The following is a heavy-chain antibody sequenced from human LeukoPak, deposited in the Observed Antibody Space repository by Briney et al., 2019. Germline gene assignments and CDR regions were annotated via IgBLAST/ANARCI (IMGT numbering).Heavy chain of an antibody. D-gene: IGHD7-27*01. V-gene: IGHV3-7*01. CDR3: ARGIITGVDNFDY. CDR2: IKQDGSEK. CDR1: GFTFSTYW. J-gene: IGHJ4*02. Sequence: AGGSLRLSCAASGFTFSTYWMTWVRQAPGKGLEWVANIKQDGSEKYYVDSVKGRFTISRDNANNSLYLQMNSLRAEDTAVYYCARGIITGVDNFDYWGQGTLVTVSS.